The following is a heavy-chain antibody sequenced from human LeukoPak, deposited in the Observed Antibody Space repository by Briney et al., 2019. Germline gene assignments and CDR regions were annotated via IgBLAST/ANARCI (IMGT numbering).Heavy chain of an antibody. D-gene: IGHD1-26*01. J-gene: IGHJ4*02. CDR2: ISWNIGSI. V-gene: IGHV3-9*01. CDR3: AKDIFRGSYFQYYFDY. Sequence: GRSLRLSCAASGFTFDAYAMHWVRQAPGKGLEWVSGISWNIGSIGYADSVKGRFTISRDNAKNSLYLQMNSLRAEDTALYYCAKDIFRGSYFQYYFDYWGQGTLVTVSS. CDR1: GFTFDAYA.